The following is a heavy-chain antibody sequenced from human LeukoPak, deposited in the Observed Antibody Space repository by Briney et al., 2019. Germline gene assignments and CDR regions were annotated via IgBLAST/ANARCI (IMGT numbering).Heavy chain of an antibody. Sequence: ASVKVSCKASGYTLTSYGISWVRQAPGQGLEWMGWISAYNGNTNYAQKLQGRVTMTTDTSTSTAYMELRSLRSDDTAVYYCARVDSSINWFDPWGQGTLVTVSS. V-gene: IGHV1-18*01. D-gene: IGHD6-19*01. CDR3: ARVDSSINWFDP. J-gene: IGHJ5*02. CDR2: ISAYNGNT. CDR1: GYTLTSYG.